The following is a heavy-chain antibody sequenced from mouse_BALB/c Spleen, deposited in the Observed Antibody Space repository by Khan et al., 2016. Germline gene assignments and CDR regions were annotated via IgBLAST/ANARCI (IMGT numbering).Heavy chain of an antibody. CDR3: ARYRYYYGSSRYFDV. CDR2: INTYSGET. J-gene: IGHJ1*01. Sequence: QIQLVQSGPELKKPGKTVKISCKASGYTFTNYGMNWVKQAPGKGLKWMGWINTYSGETTYDDDFKGRFVFSLETSANTAYLQINNLKNEDTATYFCARYRYYYGSSRYFDVWGAGTTGTVSS. V-gene: IGHV9-3-1*01. CDR1: GYTFTNYG. D-gene: IGHD1-1*01.